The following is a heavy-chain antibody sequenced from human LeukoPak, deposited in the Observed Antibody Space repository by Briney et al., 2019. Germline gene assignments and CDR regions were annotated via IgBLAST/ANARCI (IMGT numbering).Heavy chain of an antibody. J-gene: IGHJ4*02. D-gene: IGHD1-1*01. V-gene: IGHV4-34*01. CDR1: GGSISSYY. Sequence: SETLSLTCTVSGGSISSYYWSWIRQPPGKGLEWIGEINHSGSTNYNPSLKSRVTISVDTSKNQFSLKLSSVTAADTAVYYCARGQAGTDYWGQGTLVTVSS. CDR3: ARGQAGTDY. CDR2: INHSGST.